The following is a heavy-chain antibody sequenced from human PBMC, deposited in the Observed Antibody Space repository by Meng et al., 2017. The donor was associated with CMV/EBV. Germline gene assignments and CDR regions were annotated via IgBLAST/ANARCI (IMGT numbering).Heavy chain of an antibody. J-gene: IGHJ4*02. V-gene: IGHV3-30-3*01. D-gene: IGHD6-13*01. CDR1: GFTFSSYA. Sequence: GESLKISCAASGFTFSSYAMHWVRQAPGKGLEWVAVISYDGSNKYCADSVKGRFTISRDNSKNTLYLQMNSLRAEDTAVYYCARDPIAAAGNYFDYWGQGTLVTVSS. CDR2: ISYDGSNK. CDR3: ARDPIAAAGNYFDY.